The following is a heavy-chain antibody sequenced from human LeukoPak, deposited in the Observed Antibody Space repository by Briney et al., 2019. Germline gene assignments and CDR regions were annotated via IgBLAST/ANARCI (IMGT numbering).Heavy chain of an antibody. Sequence: TGGSLRLSCAASGFTFSSYSMNWVRQAPGKGLEWVSCISSSSSYIYYADSVKGRFTISRDNAKNSLYLQMNSLRAEDTAVYYCARAHNWKYGSFDFWGQGTLVTVSS. CDR3: ARAHNWKYGSFDF. CDR1: GFTFSSYS. V-gene: IGHV3-21*01. J-gene: IGHJ4*02. D-gene: IGHD1-7*01. CDR2: ISSSSSYI.